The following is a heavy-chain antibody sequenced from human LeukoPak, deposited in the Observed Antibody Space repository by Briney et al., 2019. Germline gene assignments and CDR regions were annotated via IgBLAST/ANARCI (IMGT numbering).Heavy chain of an antibody. D-gene: IGHD3-22*01. J-gene: IGHJ4*02. CDR1: GYTFTSYG. Sequence: GASVKVSCKASGYTFTSYGISWVRQAPGQGLEWMGWISAYNGNTNYAQKLQGRVTMTTDTPTSTAYMELRSLRSDDTAVYYCARTRPGYYDSSGYTFDYWGQGTLVTVSS. CDR2: ISAYNGNT. CDR3: ARTRPGYYDSSGYTFDY. V-gene: IGHV1-18*01.